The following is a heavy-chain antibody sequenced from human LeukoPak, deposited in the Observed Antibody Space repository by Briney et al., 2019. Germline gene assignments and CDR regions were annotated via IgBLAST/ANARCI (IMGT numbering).Heavy chain of an antibody. CDR1: GFIFSNYG. V-gene: IGHV3-30*02. D-gene: IGHD3-10*01. CDR3: AKSAGIRGWFGDFFGSGGLDY. Sequence: GGSLRLSCAASGFIFSNYGMHWVRQAPGKGLEWVAFIRDDGTSRYYADSVNDRFSVSRDNSVNTLYLQMKSLRAEDTAIYYCAKSAGIRGWFGDFFGSGGLDYWGRGTLVTVSS. J-gene: IGHJ4*01. CDR2: IRDDGTSR.